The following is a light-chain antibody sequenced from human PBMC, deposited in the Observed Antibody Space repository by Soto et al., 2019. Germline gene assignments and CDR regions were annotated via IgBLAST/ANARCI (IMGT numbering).Light chain of an antibody. CDR1: QSISNR. V-gene: IGKV1-5*03. CDR3: QQYNTYSWT. CDR2: KAS. Sequence: DIQMTQFPSTLSASVGDRVTITCRASQSISNRLAWFQQKSGEAPNLLIHKASSLESGVPSRFSSSGSGTEFTLTISSLQPDDFANYYCQQYNTYSWTFGQGTKVEIK. J-gene: IGKJ1*01.